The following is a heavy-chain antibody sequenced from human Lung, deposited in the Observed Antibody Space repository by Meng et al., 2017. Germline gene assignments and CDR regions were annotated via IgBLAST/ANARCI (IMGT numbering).Heavy chain of an antibody. CDR1: RFTFSSYG. Sequence: GRSLRLSCAASRFTFSSYGMHWVRQAPGKGLEWVAVIWYDGSNTYYADSVKGRFTISRDNSKNTLYLQMNSRRAEDTAVYYCARGGHIVVVTAIQGGAMDVWGQGTTVTVSS. V-gene: IGHV3-33*01. CDR2: IWYDGSNT. CDR3: ARGGHIVVVTAIQGGAMDV. J-gene: IGHJ6*02. D-gene: IGHD2-21*02.